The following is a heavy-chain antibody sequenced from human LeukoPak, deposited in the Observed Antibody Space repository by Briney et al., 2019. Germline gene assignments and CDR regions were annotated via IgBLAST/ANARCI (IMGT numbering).Heavy chain of an antibody. V-gene: IGHV1-2*02. CDR2: INPNSGGT. CDR3: ARAPGLRYFDWLNYYYYMDV. CDR1: GYTFTGYY. Sequence: ASVKVSCKASGYTFTGYYMHWVRQAPGQGLEWMGWINPNSGGTNYAQKFQGRVTMTRDTSISTAYMELSRLRSDDTAVCYCARAPGLRYFDWLNYYYYMDVWGKGTTVTISS. D-gene: IGHD3-9*01. J-gene: IGHJ6*03.